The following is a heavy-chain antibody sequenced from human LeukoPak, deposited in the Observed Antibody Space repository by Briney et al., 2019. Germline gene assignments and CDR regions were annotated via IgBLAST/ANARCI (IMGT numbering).Heavy chain of an antibody. CDR1: GFTFSNYG. J-gene: IGHJ4*02. Sequence: QPGGSLRLSCAASGFTFSNYGMSWVRQAPGKGLEWVSGITGSGGSTHYADSAKGRFTISRDNSKNTLYLQMNSLRAEDTAVYYCAKDEKPWAGVSCFDYWGQGTLVTVSS. CDR2: ITGSGGST. D-gene: IGHD3-10*01. CDR3: AKDEKPWAGVSCFDY. V-gene: IGHV3-23*01.